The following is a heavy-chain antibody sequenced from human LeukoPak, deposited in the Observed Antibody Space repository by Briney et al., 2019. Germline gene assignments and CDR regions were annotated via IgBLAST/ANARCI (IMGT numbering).Heavy chain of an antibody. D-gene: IGHD2-2*01. Sequence: PGGSLRLSCAASGFTVSSNYMSWVRQAPGKGLERVSVIYSGGSTYYADSVKGRFTISRDNSKNTLYLQMNSLRAEDTAVYYCARVNIVVVPAALYYYGMDVWGQGTTVTVSS. CDR1: GFTVSSNY. CDR2: IYSGGST. V-gene: IGHV3-66*01. CDR3: ARVNIVVVPAALYYYGMDV. J-gene: IGHJ6*02.